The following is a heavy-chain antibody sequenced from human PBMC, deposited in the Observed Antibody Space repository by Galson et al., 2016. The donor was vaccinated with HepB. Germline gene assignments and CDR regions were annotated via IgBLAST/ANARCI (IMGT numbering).Heavy chain of an antibody. J-gene: IGHJ5*01. CDR3: ARHDYKGLDS. D-gene: IGHD4-11*01. CDR1: GYSFGSYW. CDR2: YDPGDSHT. V-gene: IGHV5-10-1*01. Sequence: QSGAEVKKPGESLRISCRASGYSFGSYWISWVRQKPGKGLEWMGRYDPGDSHTGYSPSFQGHVTLSGDKSTGTAYLQWSSLKASDTAIYYCARHDYKGLDSWGQGTLVTVSP.